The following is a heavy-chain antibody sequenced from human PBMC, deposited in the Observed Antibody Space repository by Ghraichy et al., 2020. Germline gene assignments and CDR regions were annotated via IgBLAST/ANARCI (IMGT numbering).Heavy chain of an antibody. CDR3: ARVRFGYYDFWSGNLYYYYMDV. D-gene: IGHD3-3*01. V-gene: IGHV4-39*07. CDR1: GGSISSSSYY. CDR2: IYYSGST. J-gene: IGHJ6*03. Sequence: SQTLSLTCTVSGGSISSSSYYWGWIRQPPGKGLEWIGSIYYSGSTYYNPSLKSRVTISVDTSKNQFSLKLSSVTAADTAVYYCARVRFGYYDFWSGNLYYYYMDVWGKGTTVTVSS.